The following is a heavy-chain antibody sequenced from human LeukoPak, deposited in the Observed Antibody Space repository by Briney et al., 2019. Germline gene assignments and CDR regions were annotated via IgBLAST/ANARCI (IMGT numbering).Heavy chain of an antibody. D-gene: IGHD6-6*01. CDR3: AREYSSSSGRSFDY. V-gene: IGHV3-48*01. CDR1: GFTFSTYW. Sequence: PGGSLRLSCTVSGFTFSTYWMNWVRQAPGKGLEWVSYISSSTTNMYYADSVKGRFTISRDNAKNSLYLQMNSLRAGDTAVYYCAREYSSSSGRSFDYWGQGTLVTVSS. J-gene: IGHJ4*02. CDR2: ISSSTTNM.